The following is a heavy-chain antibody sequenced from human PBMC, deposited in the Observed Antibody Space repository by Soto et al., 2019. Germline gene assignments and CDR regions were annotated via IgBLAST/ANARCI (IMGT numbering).Heavy chain of an antibody. CDR1: GFTFSDYW. CDR2: INFDGSEK. CDR3: LTDRGSCSRAACYTPRNHYLLY. D-gene: IGHD3-10*01. V-gene: IGHV3-7*03. J-gene: IGHJ4*02. Sequence: GGSLRLSCEASGFTFSDYWMSWVRQAPGKGPEWVANINFDGSEKQYVYSVRGRFTISRGNSMNSLFPQMNSLRGGAPAVCYCLTDRGSCSRAACYTPRNHYLLYWDQDTMV.